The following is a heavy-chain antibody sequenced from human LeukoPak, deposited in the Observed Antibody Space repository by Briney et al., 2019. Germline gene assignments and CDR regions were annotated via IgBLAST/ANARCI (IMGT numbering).Heavy chain of an antibody. Sequence: PSETLSLTCTVSGASFSNDYWSWVRQAPGKGLEWIGYIYHNGRTNYSPYLKSRITMSIDTSQNQFSLKLTSVTAADTAVYYCARASEGIGYFDTWGRGSLVTVSS. D-gene: IGHD3-3*01. CDR1: GASFSNDY. CDR3: ARASEGIGYFDT. CDR2: IYHNGRT. V-gene: IGHV4-59*01. J-gene: IGHJ4*02.